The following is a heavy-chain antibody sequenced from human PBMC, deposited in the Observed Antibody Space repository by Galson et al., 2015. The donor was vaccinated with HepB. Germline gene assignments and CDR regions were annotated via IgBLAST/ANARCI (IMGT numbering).Heavy chain of an antibody. CDR1: GDSVSRDTVG. CDR2: TYYRSKWYS. CDR3: TRVAHLGRRKNV. V-gene: IGHV6-1*01. Sequence: CAISGDSVSRDTVGWNWIRQSPSRGLEWLGRTYYRSKWYSDYAISVKSRIIINADSSTNQFFLQLNSVSPEDTAVYYCTRVAHLGRRKNVWGQGTADTV. J-gene: IGHJ6*02.